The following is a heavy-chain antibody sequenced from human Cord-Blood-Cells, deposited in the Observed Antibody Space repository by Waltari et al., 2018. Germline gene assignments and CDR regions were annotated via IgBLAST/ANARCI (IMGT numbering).Heavy chain of an antibody. CDR3: AKDTVTAFDI. V-gene: IGHV3-23*01. D-gene: IGHD4-4*01. CDR1: GFTFCGFA. CDR2: ISGSGGST. J-gene: IGHJ3*02. Sequence: EVQLLGSGGGFVEPGGSLRLSCAASGFTFCGFAIVWVRQAPGKGLEWVSAISGSGGSTYYADSVKGRFTISRDNSKNTLYLQMNSLRAEDTAVYYCAKDTVTAFDIWGQGTMVTVSS.